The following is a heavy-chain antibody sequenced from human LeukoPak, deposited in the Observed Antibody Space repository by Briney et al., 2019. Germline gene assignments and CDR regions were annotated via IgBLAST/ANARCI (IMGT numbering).Heavy chain of an antibody. CDR2: IIPILGIA. V-gene: IGHV1-69*04. D-gene: IGHD3-10*01. CDR1: GGTFSSYA. J-gene: IGHJ4*02. Sequence: GASVKVSCKASGGTFSSYAISWVRQAPGQGLEWMGRIIPILGIANYAQKFQGRVTITADKSTSTAYMELSSLRSEDTAVYYCARDTQLLFGELLLFVWGQGTLVTVSS. CDR3: ARDTQLLFGELLLFV.